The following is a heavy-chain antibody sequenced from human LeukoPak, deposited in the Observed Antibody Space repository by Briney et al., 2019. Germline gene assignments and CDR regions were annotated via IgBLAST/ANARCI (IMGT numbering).Heavy chain of an antibody. D-gene: IGHD2-8*01. Sequence: ASVKVSCKASAYTFSDYYIYWVRQAPGQGLEYMGWMNPDNGGTNYVQKFQGRVTMTRDTSISTAYMELRWLRSDDTAIYYCALLNGYLHSWGQGTLVTVSP. CDR2: MNPDNGGT. CDR1: AYTFSDYY. J-gene: IGHJ4*03. CDR3: ALLNGYLHS. V-gene: IGHV1-2*02.